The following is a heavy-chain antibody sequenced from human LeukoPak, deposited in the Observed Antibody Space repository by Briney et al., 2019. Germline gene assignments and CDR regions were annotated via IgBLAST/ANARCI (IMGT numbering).Heavy chain of an antibody. CDR1: GFTYSSCA. CDR3: AKGSLHPGIFDY. CDR2: ISDSGGNT. Sequence: PGGSLRLSCAASGFTYSSCAMTWLRQAPGKGLGWVSTISDSGGNTYYADSVKGRVTISRDNSKNTLYLQMNSLRAEDTAVYYCAKGSLHPGIFDYWGQGTLVTVSS. V-gene: IGHV3-23*01. J-gene: IGHJ4*02.